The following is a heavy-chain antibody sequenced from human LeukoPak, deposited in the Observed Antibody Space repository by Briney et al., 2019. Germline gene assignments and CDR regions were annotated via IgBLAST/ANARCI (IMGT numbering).Heavy chain of an antibody. V-gene: IGHV3-30*04. CDR3: AGDLGDFCYISLDFDY. CDR2: ISYDGSNK. CDR1: GLTFRNYA. D-gene: IGHD3-3*01. Sequence: GGSLRLSCAASGLTFRNYALHWVRQAPGKGLEWVAVISYDGSNKYYADSVKGRFTISRDNTKNTLYLQMNSLRAEDTVVYYVAGDLGDFCYISLDFDYWGQGTLVSVSS. J-gene: IGHJ4*02.